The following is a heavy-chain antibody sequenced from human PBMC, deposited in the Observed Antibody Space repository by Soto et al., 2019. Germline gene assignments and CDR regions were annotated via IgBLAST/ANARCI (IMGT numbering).Heavy chain of an antibody. CDR1: GYIFTNYY. CDR3: ACDRRIGQYSSGWYWWFDP. J-gene: IGHJ5*02. CDR2: INPNGGST. D-gene: IGHD6-19*01. Sequence: ASVKVSCKASGYIFTNYYIHWVRQAPGQGLEWMAIINPNGGSTNCAQEFQGRITLTRDTSTSTVYMDLSSLTSEDTAVYYCACDRRIGQYSSGWYWWFDPWGQGTLVTVSS. V-gene: IGHV1-46*01.